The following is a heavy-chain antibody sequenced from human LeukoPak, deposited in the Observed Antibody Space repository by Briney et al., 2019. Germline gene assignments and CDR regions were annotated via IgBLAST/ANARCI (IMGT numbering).Heavy chain of an antibody. CDR2: INHSGST. Sequence: SETLSLTCAVYGGSFSGYYWSWIRQPSGKGLEWIGEINHSGSTNYNPSLKSRVTISVDTSKSQFSLKLSSVTAADTAVYYCARGRGSGSYRTLKHFDYWGQGTLVTVSS. V-gene: IGHV4-34*01. J-gene: IGHJ4*02. D-gene: IGHD1-26*01. CDR1: GGSFSGYY. CDR3: ARGRGSGSYRTLKHFDY.